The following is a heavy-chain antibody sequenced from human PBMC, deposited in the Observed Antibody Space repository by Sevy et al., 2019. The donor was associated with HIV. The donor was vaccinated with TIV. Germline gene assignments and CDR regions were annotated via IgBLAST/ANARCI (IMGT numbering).Heavy chain of an antibody. Sequence: GGSLRLSCAASGFTVGSNYMSWVRQAPGKGLEWVSIIYSGVTTSYADSVKGRFTISRDNSKNPLYLQMNSLRAEDTAVYYCARVSVYYYDSSGYYTTGNAFDIWGQGTMVTVSS. CDR1: GFTVGSNY. CDR2: IYSGVTT. D-gene: IGHD3-22*01. CDR3: ARVSVYYYDSSGYYTTGNAFDI. V-gene: IGHV3-53*01. J-gene: IGHJ3*02.